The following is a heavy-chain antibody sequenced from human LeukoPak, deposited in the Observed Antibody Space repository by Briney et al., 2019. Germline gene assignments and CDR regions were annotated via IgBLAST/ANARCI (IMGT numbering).Heavy chain of an antibody. D-gene: IGHD1-1*01. CDR2: ITFSDGYT. Sequence: PGGSLRLSCAASGFTLRDYTMTWVRLAPGKGLEWVSSITFSDGYTYYADSVKGRFTISRDNSKNTLYLQMSSLRAEDTAVYYCAKEERYFDYWGQGTLVTVSS. CDR3: AKEERYFDY. V-gene: IGHV3-23*01. CDR1: GFTLRDYT. J-gene: IGHJ4*02.